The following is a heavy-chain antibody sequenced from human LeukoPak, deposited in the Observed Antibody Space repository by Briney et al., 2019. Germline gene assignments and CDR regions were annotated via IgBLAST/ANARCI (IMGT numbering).Heavy chain of an antibody. CDR2: IYYSGST. CDR3: ASWEGYYYGMDV. D-gene: IGHD1-26*01. J-gene: IGHJ6*02. V-gene: IGHV4-59*01. CDR1: GGSISSYY. Sequence: SETLSLTCNVSGGSISSYYWSWIRQPPGKGLEWIGYIYYSGSTNYNPSLKSRVTISVDTSKNQFSLKLSSVTAADTAVYYCASWEGYYYGMDVWGQGTTVTVSS.